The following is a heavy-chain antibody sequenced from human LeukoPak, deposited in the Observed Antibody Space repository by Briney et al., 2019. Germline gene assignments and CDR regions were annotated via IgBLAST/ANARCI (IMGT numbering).Heavy chain of an antibody. J-gene: IGHJ6*02. V-gene: IGHV3-21*01. CDR2: ISSSSSYI. D-gene: IGHD6-6*01. CDR1: GFTLSSYS. Sequence: PGGSLRLSCAASGFTLSSYSMNWVRQAPGKGLEWVSSISSSSSYIYYADSVKGRFTISRDNAKNSLYLQMNSLRAEDTAVYYCAREGIAARRPRNNYYYYGMDVWGQGTTVTVSS. CDR3: AREGIAARRPRNNYYYYGMDV.